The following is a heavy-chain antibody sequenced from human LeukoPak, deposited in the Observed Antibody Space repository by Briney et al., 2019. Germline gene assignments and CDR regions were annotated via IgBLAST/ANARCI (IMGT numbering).Heavy chain of an antibody. CDR1: GFTFSSYW. Sequence: PGGSLRLSCAASGFTFSSYWMSWVRQAPGKGLEWVANIKQDGSEKYYVDSVKGRFTISRDNAKNSLYLQMNSLRAEDTAVYYCAKSVYDSSSWYYFDYWGQGTLVTVSS. J-gene: IGHJ4*02. V-gene: IGHV3-7*01. CDR3: AKSVYDSSSWYYFDY. CDR2: IKQDGSEK. D-gene: IGHD6-13*01.